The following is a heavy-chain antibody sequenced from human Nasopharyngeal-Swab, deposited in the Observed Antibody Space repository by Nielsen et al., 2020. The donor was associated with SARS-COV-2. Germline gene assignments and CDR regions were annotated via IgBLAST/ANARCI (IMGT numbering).Heavy chain of an antibody. D-gene: IGHD5-24*01. CDR2: VYPGNSEI. Sequence: GESLKISCMASGYSFVNHWIGWVRQKHGKGLEWMGMVYPGNSEIAYSPSFQGQITISADKSINTAYLQWSSLRASDTAMYFCARRAARDGYNYEVDPWGQGTRVTVSS. J-gene: IGHJ5*02. CDR3: ARRAARDGYNYEVDP. V-gene: IGHV5-51*01. CDR1: GYSFVNHW.